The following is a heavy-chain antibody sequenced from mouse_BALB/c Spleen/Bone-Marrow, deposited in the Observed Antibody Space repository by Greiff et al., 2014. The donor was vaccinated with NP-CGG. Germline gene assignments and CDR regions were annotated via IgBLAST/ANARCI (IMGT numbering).Heavy chain of an antibody. V-gene: IGHV3-1*02. CDR1: AYSITSDYG. J-gene: IGHJ2*01. D-gene: IGHD1-1*01. CDR3: ARETAIVADFDY. Sequence: VQLKESGPDLVKPSQSVSLTCTVTAYSITSDYGWHWIRQFPGNRLEWMAYIHYSGNTDYNPSLKSRISITRDTSKNQFFLQLNSVTTEDTATYYCARETAIVADFDYWGQGTTLTDSS. CDR2: IHYSGNT.